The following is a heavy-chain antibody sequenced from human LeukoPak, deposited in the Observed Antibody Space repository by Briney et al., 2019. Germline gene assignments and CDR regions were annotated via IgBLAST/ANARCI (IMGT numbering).Heavy chain of an antibody. CDR1: GYTFTSYD. CDR2: NSAYNGNT. D-gene: IGHD1-7*01. V-gene: IGHV1-18*01. J-gene: IGHJ3*02. Sequence: PGASVRVSCTASGYTFTSYDISWVRQAPGQGLEWMGWNSAYNGNTNYAQKLQGRVTMTTDTTTSTAYMELRSLRSDDTAVYCCARDNWNYGNDAFDIWGQGTMVTVSS. CDR3: ARDNWNYGNDAFDI.